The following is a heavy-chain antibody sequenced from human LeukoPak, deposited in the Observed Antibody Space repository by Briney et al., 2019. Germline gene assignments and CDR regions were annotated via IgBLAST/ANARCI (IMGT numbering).Heavy chain of an antibody. CDR1: GFTFSSYW. CDR2: IKQDGSEK. J-gene: IGHJ4*02. D-gene: IGHD3-3*01. CDR3: ARGGIYDFWSGLY. V-gene: IGHV3-7*01. Sequence: GGSLRLSCAASGFTFSSYWMSWVRQAPGKGLEWVANIKQDGSEKYYVDSVKGRFTISRDNAKNSLYLQMNSLRAEDTAVYYCARGGIYDFWSGLYWGQGTLVTVSS.